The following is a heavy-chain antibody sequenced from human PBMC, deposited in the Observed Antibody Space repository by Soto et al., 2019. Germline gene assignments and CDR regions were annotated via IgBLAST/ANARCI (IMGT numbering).Heavy chain of an antibody. CDR1: GYTFTGYY. D-gene: IGHD3-22*01. Sequence: ASVKVSCKASGYTFTGYYIHWVRQAPGQGLEWVGWINPKTGATNFAQRFQGRVTMTRDTSITTAYMDLSSLTSDDTATYYCAKTYDGSGQPSHWFGPWGQGTPVTASS. V-gene: IGHV1-2*02. J-gene: IGHJ5*02. CDR2: INPKTGAT. CDR3: AKTYDGSGQPSHWFGP.